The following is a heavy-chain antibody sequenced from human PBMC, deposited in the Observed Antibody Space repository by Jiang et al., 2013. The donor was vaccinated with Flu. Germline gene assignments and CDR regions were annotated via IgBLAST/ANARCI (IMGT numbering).Heavy chain of an antibody. CDR1: GYTYTSHW. CDR3: ARSSSGWYYASDT. D-gene: IGHD6-19*01. J-gene: IGHJ3*02. Sequence: GAEVKKPGESLKISCKASGYTYTSHWIVWVRQMPGKGLEWMGAIYPADSDTRYSPSFQGQVTISADKSITTAHLQWSVLKASDTAMYYCARSSSGWYYASDTWGQGTMVTVS. V-gene: IGHV5-51*01. CDR2: IYPADSDT.